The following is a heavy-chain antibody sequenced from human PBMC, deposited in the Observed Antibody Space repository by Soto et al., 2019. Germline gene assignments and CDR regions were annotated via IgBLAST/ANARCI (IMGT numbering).Heavy chain of an antibody. V-gene: IGHV4-39*01. CDR3: ARHPTYYYDSSGYIHY. CDR2: IYYSGST. J-gene: IGHJ4*02. CDR1: GGSISISSYY. D-gene: IGHD3-22*01. Sequence: SETLSLTFPVSGGSISISSYYWGWIRQPPGKGLEWIGSIYYSGSTYYNPSLKSRVTISVDTSKNQFSLKLSSVTAADTAVYYCARHPTYYYDSSGYIHYWGPGTLVTVSS.